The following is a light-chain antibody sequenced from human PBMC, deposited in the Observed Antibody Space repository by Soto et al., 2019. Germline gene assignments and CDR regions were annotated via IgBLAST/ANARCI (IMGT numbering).Light chain of an antibody. CDR2: DAS. J-gene: IGKJ1*01. CDR1: QDISNS. V-gene: IGKV1-33*01. Sequence: DIQMTQSPSSLSASIGDTVTITCQASQDISNSLNWYQQKPGKAPKLLIYDASYLGTGVPSRFSGSGYGTHFTFTITSLQTEDIATYYCQQYENLRTFGQGTKVTIK. CDR3: QQYENLRT.